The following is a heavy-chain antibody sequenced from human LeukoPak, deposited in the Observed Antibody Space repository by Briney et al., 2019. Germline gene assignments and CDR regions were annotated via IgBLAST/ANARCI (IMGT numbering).Heavy chain of an antibody. J-gene: IGHJ4*02. V-gene: IGHV4-59*01. Sequence: SETLSLTCTVSGGSISSYYWSWIRQSPGKGLEWIGYIFYSGSTNYSPSLKSRVTISVDTSKNQFSLKLSSVTAADTAVYYCARGRVDFWSGYYSSTVFDYWGQGTLVTVSS. CDR3: ARGRVDFWSGYYSSTVFDY. D-gene: IGHD3-3*01. CDR2: IFYSGST. CDR1: GGSISSYY.